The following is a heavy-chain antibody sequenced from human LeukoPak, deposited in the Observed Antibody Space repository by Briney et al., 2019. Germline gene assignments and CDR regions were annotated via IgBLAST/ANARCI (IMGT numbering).Heavy chain of an antibody. J-gene: IGHJ6*02. CDR3: AKGLGQPHYYYYGMDV. CDR1: GFTFSSYS. V-gene: IGHV3-23*01. D-gene: IGHD6-19*01. CDR2: ISGSGGNI. Sequence: PGGSLRLSCAASGFTFSSYSMNWVRQPPGKGLEWVSAISGSGGNIYYADSVKGRFTISRDNSKNTLYLQMNSLRAEDTAVYYCAKGLGQPHYYYYGMDVWGQGTTVTASS.